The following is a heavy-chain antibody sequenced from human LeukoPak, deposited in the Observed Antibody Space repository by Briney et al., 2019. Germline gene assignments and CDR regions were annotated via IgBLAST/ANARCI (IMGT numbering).Heavy chain of an antibody. V-gene: IGHV4-38-2*02. CDR1: GYSISSGYY. D-gene: IGHD1-1*01. J-gene: IGHJ3*02. CDR2: IYHSGST. CDR3: ARELERQGPDAFDI. Sequence: SETLSLTCTVSGYSISSGYYWGWIRQPPGKGLEWIGSIYHSGSTYYNPSLKSRVTISVDTSKNQFSLKLSSVTAADTAVYYCARELERQGPDAFDIWGQGTMVTVSS.